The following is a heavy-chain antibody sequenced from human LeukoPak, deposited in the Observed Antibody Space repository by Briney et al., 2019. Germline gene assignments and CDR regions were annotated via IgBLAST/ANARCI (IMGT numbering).Heavy chain of an antibody. Sequence: GASVKVSCKASGYTFTGYYMHWVRQAPGQGLEWMGWINPNSGGTNHAQKFQGRVTMTRDTSISTAYMELSRLRSDDTAVYYCARVDGYYDSSGYYYFLDYWGQGTLVTVSS. J-gene: IGHJ4*02. V-gene: IGHV1-2*02. CDR1: GYTFTGYY. CDR3: ARVDGYYDSSGYYYFLDY. D-gene: IGHD3-22*01. CDR2: INPNSGGT.